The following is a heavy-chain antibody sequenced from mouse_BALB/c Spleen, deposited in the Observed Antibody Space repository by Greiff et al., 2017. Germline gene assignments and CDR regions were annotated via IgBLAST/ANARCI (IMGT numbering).Heavy chain of an antibody. CDR2: IYHGDGDT. CDR1: GYTFTSYW. D-gene: IGHD1-2*01. CDR3: ARSDGYDAMDY. J-gene: IGHJ4*01. V-gene: IGHV1-87*01. Sequence: SGAELARPGASVKLSCKASGYTFTSYWMQWVKQRPGQGLEWIGAIYHGDGDTRYTQKFKGKATLTADKSSSTAYMQLSSLASEDSAVYYCARSDGYDAMDYWGQGTSVTVSS.